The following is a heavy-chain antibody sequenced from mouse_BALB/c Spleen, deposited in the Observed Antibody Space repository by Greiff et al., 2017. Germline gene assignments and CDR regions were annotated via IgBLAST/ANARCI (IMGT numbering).Heavy chain of an antibody. CDR1: GYSITSDYA. Sequence: EVKLVESGPGLVKPSQSLSLTCTVTGYSITSDYAWNWIRQFPGNKLEWMGYISYSGSTSYNPSLKSRISITRDTSKNQFFLQLNSVTTEDTATYYCARGTTVVATYEYWGQGTTLTVSS. V-gene: IGHV3-2*02. CDR2: ISYSGST. D-gene: IGHD1-1*01. CDR3: ARGTTVVATYEY. J-gene: IGHJ2*01.